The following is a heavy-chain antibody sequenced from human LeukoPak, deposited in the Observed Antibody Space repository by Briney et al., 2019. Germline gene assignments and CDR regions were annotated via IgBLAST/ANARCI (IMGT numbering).Heavy chain of an antibody. CDR1: GGSLTNYY. Sequence: SETLSLACTVSGGSLTNYYWTWLRQPPGKGLEWIGYIDYSGRANYSPSLKSQVTISLDTSNNQFSLKLSSVTAADTAVYYCARGELWFGESSYYMDVWGKGTTVTISS. V-gene: IGHV4-59*01. J-gene: IGHJ6*03. D-gene: IGHD3-10*01. CDR2: IDYSGRA. CDR3: ARGELWFGESSYYMDV.